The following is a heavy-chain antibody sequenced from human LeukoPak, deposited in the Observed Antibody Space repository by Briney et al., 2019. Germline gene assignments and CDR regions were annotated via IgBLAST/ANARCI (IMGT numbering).Heavy chain of an antibody. V-gene: IGHV4-61*01. D-gene: IGHD2-15*01. CDR3: ARDSGYCSGGSCYPANLDY. CDR2: IYYSGST. J-gene: IGHJ4*02. Sequence: PSETLSLTCTVSGGSVSSGSYYWSWIRQPPGKGLEWIGYIYYSGSTNYNPSLKSRVTMSIDMSKNQFSLKLSSVTAADTAVYYCARDSGYCSGGSCYPANLDYWGQGTLVTVSS. CDR1: GGSVSSGSYY.